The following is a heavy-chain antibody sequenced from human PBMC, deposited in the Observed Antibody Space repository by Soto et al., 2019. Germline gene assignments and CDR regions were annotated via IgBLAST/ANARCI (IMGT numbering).Heavy chain of an antibody. V-gene: IGHV3-23*01. Sequence: VQVLESGGGLVQPGGSLRLSCSVSGFAFGGFTMTWVRQAPGKGLEWVSSISGRAARTYYADSVQGRFTISRDNSKSTLYPQMNSLRGEDTAEYDCTRGGGGPTGSCDFWCQGNLVAVPS. CDR1: GFAFGGFT. CDR3: TRGGGGPTGSCDF. CDR2: ISGRAART. J-gene: IGHJ4*02. D-gene: IGHD6-13*01.